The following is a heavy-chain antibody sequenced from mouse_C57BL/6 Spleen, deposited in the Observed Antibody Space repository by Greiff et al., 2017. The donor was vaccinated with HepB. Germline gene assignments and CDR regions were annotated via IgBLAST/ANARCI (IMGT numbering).Heavy chain of an antibody. Sequence: EVQGVESGGGLVQPKGSLKLSCAASGFSFNTYAMNWVRQAPGKGLEWVARIRSKSNNYATYYADSVKDRFTISRDDSESMLYLQMNNLKTEDTAMYYCVRHEGYDGYFHWYFDVWGTGTTVTVSS. CDR1: GFSFNTYA. V-gene: IGHV10-1*01. CDR2: IRSKSNNYAT. CDR3: VRHEGYDGYFHWYFDV. J-gene: IGHJ1*03. D-gene: IGHD2-3*01.